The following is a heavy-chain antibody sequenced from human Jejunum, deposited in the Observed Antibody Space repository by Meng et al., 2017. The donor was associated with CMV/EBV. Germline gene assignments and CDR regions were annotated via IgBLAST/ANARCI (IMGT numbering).Heavy chain of an antibody. CDR2: MRTDGSNK. Sequence: GFTFRADGMHWVRQAPGKGLEWVAFMRTDGSNKFYGDSVKGRFTISRDNSRNTLFLQMTGLRGEDTAVYYCARVLWFAEQYNWFDLWGQGTPVTVSS. V-gene: IGHV3-30*02. CDR3: ARVLWFAEQYNWFDL. CDR1: GFTFRADG. J-gene: IGHJ5*02. D-gene: IGHD2-21*01.